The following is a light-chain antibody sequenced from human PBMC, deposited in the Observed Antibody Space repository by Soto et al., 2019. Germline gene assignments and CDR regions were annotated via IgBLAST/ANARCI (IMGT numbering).Light chain of an antibody. CDR3: SSYASSSTLV. CDR1: SSDVGGHNS. Sequence: QAVLTQPASVYGSPGQSITIAYTGTSSDVGGHNSVAWYQHNPGKAPKLMIHDDSNRPSGVSSRFSGSKSGNTASLSISWLQAEDEADYCCSSYASSSTLVFGAGTKVTVL. V-gene: IGLV2-14*01. CDR2: DDS. J-gene: IGLJ1*01.